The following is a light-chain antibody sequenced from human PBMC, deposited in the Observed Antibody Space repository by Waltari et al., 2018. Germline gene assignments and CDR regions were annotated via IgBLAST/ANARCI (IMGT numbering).Light chain of an antibody. CDR2: AVS. CDR3: SSYAGSNNVV. V-gene: IGLV2-8*01. CDR1: SRDVGGYNY. Sequence: QSALTQPPSASGSPGQSVTISCPGTSRDVGGYNYVSWYQQHPGKAPKLMIYAVSKRPSGVPDRFSGSKSGNTASLTVSGLQAEDEADYYCSSYAGSNNVVFGGGTKLTVL. J-gene: IGLJ2*01.